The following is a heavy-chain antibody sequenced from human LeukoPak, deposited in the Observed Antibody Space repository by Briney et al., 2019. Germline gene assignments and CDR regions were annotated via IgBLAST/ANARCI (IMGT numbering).Heavy chain of an antibody. V-gene: IGHV4-34*01. J-gene: IGHJ3*02. Sequence: SETLSLTCTVSGGSISSYYWSWIRQPPGKGLEWIGEINHSGSTNYNPSLKSRVTISVDTSKNQFSLKLSSVTAADTAVYYCARMRPRHDAFDIWGQGTMVTVSS. CDR1: GGSISSYY. CDR3: ARMRPRHDAFDI. CDR2: INHSGST.